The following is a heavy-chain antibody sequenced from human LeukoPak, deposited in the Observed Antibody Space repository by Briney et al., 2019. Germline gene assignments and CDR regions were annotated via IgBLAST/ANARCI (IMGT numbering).Heavy chain of an antibody. J-gene: IGHJ4*02. CDR2: INPNSGGT. V-gene: IGHV1-2*02. D-gene: IGHD3-10*01. CDR3: ARDEEKNHYYGSGSYYRPPGY. CDR1: GYTFTGYY. Sequence: GASVKVSCKASGYTFTGYYMHWVRQAPGQGLEWMGWINPNSGGTNYAQKFQGRATMTRDTSISTAYMELSRLRSDDTAVYYCARDEEKNHYYGSGSYYRPPGYWGQGTLVTVSS.